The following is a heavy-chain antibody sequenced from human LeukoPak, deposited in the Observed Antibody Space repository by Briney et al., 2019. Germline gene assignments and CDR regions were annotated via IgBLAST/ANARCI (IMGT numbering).Heavy chain of an antibody. J-gene: IGHJ3*02. Sequence: GGSLRLSCAASGFTFSSYWMHWVRQAPGKGLEWVSRINSDGSSTSYADSVKGRFTISRDNAKNTLYLQMNSLRAEDTAAYYCARKCYGDYDDAFDIWGQGTMVTVSS. CDR1: GFTFSSYW. D-gene: IGHD4-17*01. V-gene: IGHV3-74*01. CDR3: ARKCYGDYDDAFDI. CDR2: INSDGSST.